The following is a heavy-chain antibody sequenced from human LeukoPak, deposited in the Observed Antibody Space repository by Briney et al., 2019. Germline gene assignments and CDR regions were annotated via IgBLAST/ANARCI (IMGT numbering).Heavy chain of an antibody. J-gene: IGHJ4*02. Sequence: GGSLRLSCAASGFTFSSYWMSWVRQAPGKGLEWVANIKQDGSEKYYVDSVKGRFTISRDNAKNSLYLQMNSLRAEDTAVYYCAKTVPNFDPLRAYFDYWGQGTLVTVSS. V-gene: IGHV3-7*03. D-gene: IGHD1-14*01. CDR3: AKTVPNFDPLRAYFDY. CDR1: GFTFSSYW. CDR2: IKQDGSEK.